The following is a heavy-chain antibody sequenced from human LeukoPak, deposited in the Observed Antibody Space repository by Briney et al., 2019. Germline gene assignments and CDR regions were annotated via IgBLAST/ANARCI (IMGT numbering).Heavy chain of an antibody. J-gene: IGHJ4*02. Sequence: GGSLRLSCAASGFTFSSYAMHWVRQAPGKGLEYVSAISNNGGSTYYANSVKGRFTISRDNSKNTLYLQMGSLRAEDMAVYYCARYGTSPYDYWGQGTLVTVSS. V-gene: IGHV3-64*01. CDR3: ARYGTSPYDY. CDR2: ISNNGGST. D-gene: IGHD4-17*01. CDR1: GFTFSSYA.